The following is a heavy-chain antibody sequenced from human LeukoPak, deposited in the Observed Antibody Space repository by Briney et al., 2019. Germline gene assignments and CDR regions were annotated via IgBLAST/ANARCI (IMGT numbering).Heavy chain of an antibody. Sequence: PGVSLRLSCAASGFIFSSYAMNWVRQVPEKGLEWVSAISGSGGSTYYADSVKGRFTISRDNSKNTLFLQMNSLRAEDTAVYYCAKSSGDDFWSGFFLWGQGTLVTVSS. J-gene: IGHJ4*02. D-gene: IGHD3-3*01. CDR3: AKSSGDDFWSGFFL. V-gene: IGHV3-23*01. CDR1: GFIFSSYA. CDR2: ISGSGGST.